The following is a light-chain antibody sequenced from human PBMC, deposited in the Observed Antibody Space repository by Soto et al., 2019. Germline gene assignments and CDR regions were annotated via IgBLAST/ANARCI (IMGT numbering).Light chain of an antibody. CDR3: AAWDDSLKGWV. Sequence: QSVLTQPPSASGTPGQRVTISFSGTSSNIGSKTVNWYQQLPGTAPKLLIYTNSQRPSGVPDRFSGSKSGTSASLAISGLQSEDEADYYCAAWDDSLKGWVFGGGTKLTVL. V-gene: IGLV1-44*01. CDR1: SSNIGSKT. J-gene: IGLJ3*02. CDR2: TNS.